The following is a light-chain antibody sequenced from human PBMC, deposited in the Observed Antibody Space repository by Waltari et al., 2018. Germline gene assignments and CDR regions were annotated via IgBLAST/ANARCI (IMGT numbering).Light chain of an antibody. CDR1: QSVSSSY. J-gene: IGKJ2*01. V-gene: IGKV3-20*01. CDR3: QQYGSSPYT. CDR2: GAS. Sequence: EIVLTQSPGTLSLSPGERATLSCRASQSVSSSYLAWYQQKPGQAPRLLIYGASSRANGIPDRFSCSGSGTDFTLTISRLEPEDFAVYYCQQYGSSPYTFGQGTKLEIK.